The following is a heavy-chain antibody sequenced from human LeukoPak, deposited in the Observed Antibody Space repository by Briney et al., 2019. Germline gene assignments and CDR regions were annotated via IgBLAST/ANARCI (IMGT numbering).Heavy chain of an antibody. CDR2: IYYSGST. CDR1: GGSISSGGYY. J-gene: IGHJ4*02. Sequence: SETLSLTCTVSGGSISSGGYYWSWIRQHPGKGLEWIGYIYYSGSTYYNPSLKSRVTISVDTSKNQFSLKLSSVTAADTAVYYCARDIVVVVAATPLFDYWGQGTLVTVSS. V-gene: IGHV4-31*03. CDR3: ARDIVVVVAATPLFDY. D-gene: IGHD2-15*01.